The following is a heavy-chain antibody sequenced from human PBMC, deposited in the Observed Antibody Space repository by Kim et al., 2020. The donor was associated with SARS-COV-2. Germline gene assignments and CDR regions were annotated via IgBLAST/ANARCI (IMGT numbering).Heavy chain of an antibody. V-gene: IGHV5-10-1*01. Sequence: GESLKISGKGSGYSFTSYWISWVRQMPGKGLEWMGRIDPSDSYTNYSPSFQGHVTISADKSISTAYLQWSSLKASDTAMYYCARHGTYCSGGSCYSYFDYWGQGTLVTVSS. CDR3: ARHGTYCSGGSCYSYFDY. CDR1: GYSFTSYW. J-gene: IGHJ4*02. CDR2: IDPSDSYT. D-gene: IGHD2-15*01.